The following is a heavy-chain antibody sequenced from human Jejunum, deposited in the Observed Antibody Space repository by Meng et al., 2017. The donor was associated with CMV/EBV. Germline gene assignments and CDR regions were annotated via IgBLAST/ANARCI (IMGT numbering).Heavy chain of an antibody. CDR3: VRANLGSADY. J-gene: IGHJ4*02. Sequence: QVHLVQSGSEVKNPGASVKVSCKASGYIFTGYYIQWVRQAPGQGLEWVGWINPNNGDSRSAQKFQGRVTMTWDTSISTAYMELSSLRSDDAAIYYCVRANLGSADYWGQGTLVTVSS. V-gene: IGHV1-2*02. CDR1: GYIFTGYY. CDR2: INPNNGDS. D-gene: IGHD7-27*01.